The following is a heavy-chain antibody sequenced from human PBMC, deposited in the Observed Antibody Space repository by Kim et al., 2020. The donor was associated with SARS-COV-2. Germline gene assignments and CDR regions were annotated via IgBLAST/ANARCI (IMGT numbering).Heavy chain of an antibody. CDR3: ARQRAWAAAGTWFDP. CDR2: IYYSGST. V-gene: IGHV4-59*08. D-gene: IGHD6-13*01. Sequence: SETLSLTCTVSGGSISSYYWSWIRQPPGKGLEWIGYIYYSGSTNYNPSLKSRVTISVDTSKNQFSLKLSSVTAADTAVYYCARQRAWAAAGTWFDPWGQGTLVTVST. J-gene: IGHJ5*02. CDR1: GGSISSYY.